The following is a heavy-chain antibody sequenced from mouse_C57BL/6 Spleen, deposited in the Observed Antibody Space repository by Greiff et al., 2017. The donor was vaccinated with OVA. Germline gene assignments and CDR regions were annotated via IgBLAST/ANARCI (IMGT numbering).Heavy chain of an antibody. CDR2: IYPRDGST. CDR3: ARSGPETAQATAWFAY. V-gene: IGHV1-85*01. D-gene: IGHD3-2*02. J-gene: IGHJ3*01. Sequence: QVQLQQSGPELVKPGASVKLSCKASGYTFTSYDINWVKQRPGQGLEWIGWIYPRDGSTTYNEKFKGKATLTVDTSSSTAYMELHSLTSEDSAFYFCARSGPETAQATAWFAYWGQGTLVTVSA. CDR1: GYTFTSYD.